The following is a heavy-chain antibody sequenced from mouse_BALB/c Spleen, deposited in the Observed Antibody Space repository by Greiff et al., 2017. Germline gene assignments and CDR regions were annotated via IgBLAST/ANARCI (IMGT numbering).Heavy chain of an antibody. CDR1: GFAFSSYD. CDR3: ARLGGWLLLYFDV. CDR2: ISSGGGST. D-gene: IGHD2-3*01. Sequence: EVMLVESGGGLVKPGGSLKLSCAASGFAFSSYDMSWVRQTPEKRLEWVAYISSGGGSTYYPDTVKGRFTISRDNAKNTLYLQMSSLKSEDTAMYYCARLGGWLLLYFDVWGAGTTVTVSS. V-gene: IGHV5-12-1*01. J-gene: IGHJ1*01.